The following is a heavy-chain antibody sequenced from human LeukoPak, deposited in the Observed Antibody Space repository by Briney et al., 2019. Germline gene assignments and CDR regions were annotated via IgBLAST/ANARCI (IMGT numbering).Heavy chain of an antibody. Sequence: PGGSLRLSCAASGFTFSSYAMSWVRQAPGKGLEWVSAIGGSGGSTYYADSVKGRFTISRDTSKNTLYLKMNSLRAEDTAVYYCEKVSDSSGYLDYWGQGTLVTVSS. CDR1: GFTFSSYA. V-gene: IGHV3-23*01. J-gene: IGHJ4*02. CDR2: IGGSGGST. CDR3: EKVSDSSGYLDY. D-gene: IGHD3-22*01.